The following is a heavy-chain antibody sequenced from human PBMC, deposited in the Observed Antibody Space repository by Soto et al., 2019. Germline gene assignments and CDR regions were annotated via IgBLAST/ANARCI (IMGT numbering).Heavy chain of an antibody. Sequence: SETLSLTCTVSGGSISSGGYYWSWIRQHPGKGLEWIGYIYYSGSTYYNPSLKSRVTISVDTSKNQFSLKLSSVTAADTAVYYCARGGTSGLYYYYYMDVWGKGTTVTVSS. CDR2: IYYSGST. J-gene: IGHJ6*03. CDR3: ARGGTSGLYYYYYMDV. D-gene: IGHD3-16*01. CDR1: GGSISSGGYY. V-gene: IGHV4-31*03.